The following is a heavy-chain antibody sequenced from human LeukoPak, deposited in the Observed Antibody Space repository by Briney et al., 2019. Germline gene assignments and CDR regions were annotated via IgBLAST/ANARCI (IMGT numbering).Heavy chain of an antibody. J-gene: IGHJ6*03. V-gene: IGHV3-21*01. D-gene: IGHD3-3*01. Sequence: GGSLRLSCAASGFIFSSYSMNWVRQAPGKGLEWVSSISSSESYIYYADSVKGRFTISRDNAKNSLYLQMSSLRAEDTAVYYCAKIGRSYDFWTGYYEEEVDYMDVWGKGTTVTVSS. CDR1: GFIFSSYS. CDR2: ISSSESYI. CDR3: AKIGRSYDFWTGYYEEEVDYMDV.